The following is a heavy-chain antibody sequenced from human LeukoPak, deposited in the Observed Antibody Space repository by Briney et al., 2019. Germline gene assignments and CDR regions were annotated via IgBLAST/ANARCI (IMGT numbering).Heavy chain of an antibody. J-gene: IGHJ4*02. CDR2: INHSGST. CDR1: GGSFSGYY. Sequence: PSETLSLTCAVYGGSFSGYYWSWIRQPPGKGLEWIGEINHSGSTNYNPSLKSRVTISVDTSKNQFSLKLSSVTAADTAVYYCARHVVYDILTGYYMFDYWGQGTLVTVSS. D-gene: IGHD3-9*01. V-gene: IGHV4-34*01. CDR3: ARHVVYDILTGYYMFDY.